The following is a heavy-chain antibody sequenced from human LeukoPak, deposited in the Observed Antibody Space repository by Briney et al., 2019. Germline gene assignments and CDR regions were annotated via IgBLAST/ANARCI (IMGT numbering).Heavy chain of an antibody. CDR2: IDPSDSDT. Sequence: GESLKISCKASGYSFTNYWIGWVRQMPGKGVEWLGIIDPSDSDTRYSPSFQGQVTISADKSISTAYLQWSSLKASDTAVYYCARPGERSRRDWNLDQWGQGTLVTVSS. D-gene: IGHD1-1*01. CDR1: GYSFTNYW. CDR3: ARPGERSRRDWNLDQ. J-gene: IGHJ4*02. V-gene: IGHV5-51*01.